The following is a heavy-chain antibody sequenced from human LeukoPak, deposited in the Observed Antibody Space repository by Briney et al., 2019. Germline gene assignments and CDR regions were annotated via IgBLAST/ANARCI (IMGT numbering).Heavy chain of an antibody. CDR3: ARGRASLTAWFVP. Sequence: ASVKVSCKASGYTFTAFYMHWVRQAPGQGLEWMGWIDPNSGATDSARKFQGRVTVTRDTSINTVYMELSRLTSDDTAVYYCARGRASLTAWFVPWGQGTLVTVSS. CDR1: GYTFTAFY. V-gene: IGHV1-2*02. J-gene: IGHJ5*02. D-gene: IGHD1-20*01. CDR2: IDPNSGAT.